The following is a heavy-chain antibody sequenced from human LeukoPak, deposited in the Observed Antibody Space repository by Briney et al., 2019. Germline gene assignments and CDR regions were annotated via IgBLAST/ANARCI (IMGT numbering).Heavy chain of an antibody. D-gene: IGHD3-16*01. CDR1: GGSISSCGYS. Sequence: PSETLSLTCAVSGGSISSCGYSWSWIRQPPGKGLEWIGYIYHSGSTYYNPSLKSRVTISVDRSKNQFSPKLSSVTAADTAVYYCARARGPVLGYAFDIWGQGTMVTVSS. CDR2: IYHSGST. V-gene: IGHV4-30-2*01. J-gene: IGHJ3*02. CDR3: ARARGPVLGYAFDI.